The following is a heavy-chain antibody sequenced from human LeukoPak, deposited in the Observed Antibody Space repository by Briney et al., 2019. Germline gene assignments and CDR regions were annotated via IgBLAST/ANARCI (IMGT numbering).Heavy chain of an antibody. CDR1: GFTFSSYG. V-gene: IGHV3-30*02. Sequence: GGSLRLSCAASGFTFSSYGMHWVRQAPGKGLEWVSFIRYDGSNKYYADSVKGRFTISRDNSKNTLYLQMNSLRAEDTAVYYCAKDTLVRSGYPRVWGQGTLVTVSP. CDR3: AKDTLVRSGYPRV. J-gene: IGHJ4*02. CDR2: IRYDGSNK. D-gene: IGHD3-3*01.